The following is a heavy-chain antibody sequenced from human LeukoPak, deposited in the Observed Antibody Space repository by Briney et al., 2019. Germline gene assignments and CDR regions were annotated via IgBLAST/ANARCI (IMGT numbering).Heavy chain of an antibody. CDR3: ARQDGFGGRFDY. D-gene: IGHD3-10*01. CDR2: ISYDGAYK. CDR1: GFTFSSYG. J-gene: IGHJ4*02. Sequence: PGGSLRLSCAASGFTFSSYGMHWVRQAPGTGLEWVAVISYDGAYKYFANSVKGRFTISRDNSKNTLYLQMTSLRAEDTAVYYCARQDGFGGRFDYWGQGTLATVSS. V-gene: IGHV3-30*03.